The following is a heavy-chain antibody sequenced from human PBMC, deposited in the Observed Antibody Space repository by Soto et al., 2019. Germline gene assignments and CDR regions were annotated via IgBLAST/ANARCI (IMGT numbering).Heavy chain of an antibody. CDR3: ARDESATDAFDI. D-gene: IGHD5-12*01. J-gene: IGHJ3*02. V-gene: IGHV4-31*03. Sequence: PSETLSLTCTVSGGSISSGGYYWSWIRQNPGKGLEWIGYIYYSGSTNYNPSLKSRVTISVDTSKNQFSLKLSSVTAADTAVYYCARDESATDAFDIWGQGTMVTVSS. CDR2: IYYSGST. CDR1: GGSISSGGYY.